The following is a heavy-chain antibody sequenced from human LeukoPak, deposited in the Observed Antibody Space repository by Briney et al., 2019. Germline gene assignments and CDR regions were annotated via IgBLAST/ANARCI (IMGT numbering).Heavy chain of an antibody. Sequence: GGSLRLSCAASGFIFSNFLMTWVRQAPGRGLEWVANIERDGSEKTYVDSVKGRFTISRDNAKNSLFLQMSSLRADDTAVYFCATAPAAADSFWGQGTLVAVSS. CDR2: IERDGSEK. J-gene: IGHJ4*02. D-gene: IGHD6-13*01. V-gene: IGHV3-7*01. CDR1: GFIFSNFL. CDR3: ATAPAAADSF.